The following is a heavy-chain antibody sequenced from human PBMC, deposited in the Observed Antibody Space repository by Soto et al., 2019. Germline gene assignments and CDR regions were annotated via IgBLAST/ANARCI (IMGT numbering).Heavy chain of an antibody. J-gene: IGHJ4*02. V-gene: IGHV4-4*02. D-gene: IGHD6-19*01. Sequence: QVQVQESGPGLVKPSGTLSLTCAVSGGSIGTDNWWSWVRQPPGKGLEWIGEMYHTGKPNYNPSLKSRVTISADTSKNQLSLQLTSVTAADTAVYYCARDQDSGWGLDSWGQGILVTVSS. CDR1: GGSIGTDNW. CDR3: ARDQDSGWGLDS. CDR2: MYHTGKP.